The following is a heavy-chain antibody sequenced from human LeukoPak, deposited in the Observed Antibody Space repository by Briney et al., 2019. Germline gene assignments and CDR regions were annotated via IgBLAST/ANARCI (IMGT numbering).Heavy chain of an antibody. CDR2: ISWNSGSI. D-gene: IGHD6-19*01. V-gene: IGHV3-9*01. CDR3: AKETSGWAGDGFDI. Sequence: PGGSLRLSCAASGFTFDDYAMHWVRQAPGKSLEWVSGISWNSGSIHYADSVKGRFTISRDNAKNSLYLQMNSLRAEDTALYYCAKETSGWAGDGFDIWGQGTKVTVSS. CDR1: GFTFDDYA. J-gene: IGHJ3*02.